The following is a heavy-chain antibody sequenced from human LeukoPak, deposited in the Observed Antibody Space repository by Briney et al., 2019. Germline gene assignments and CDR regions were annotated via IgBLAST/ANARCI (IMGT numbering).Heavy chain of an antibody. V-gene: IGHV3-30*02. D-gene: IGHD2-2*01. CDR3: AKDQPRAYFDS. J-gene: IGHJ4*02. Sequence: GGSLRLSCAASGFTFGSHGMHWVRQAPGKGLEWVAIVCADGTTKYYSDSVKGRFTISRDNSKNTMYLQMNSLRAEDTAVYYCAKDQPRAYFDSWGQGTLVTVSS. CDR2: VCADGTTK. CDR1: GFTFGSHG.